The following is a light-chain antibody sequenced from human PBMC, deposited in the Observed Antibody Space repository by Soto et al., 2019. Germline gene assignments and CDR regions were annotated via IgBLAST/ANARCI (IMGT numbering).Light chain of an antibody. CDR3: SSYTASNTRQIV. CDR1: SSDVGGYNY. CDR2: DVS. V-gene: IGLV2-14*03. J-gene: IGLJ1*01. Sequence: QSVRNQPASVSGSPGQSITISCTGTSSDVGGYNYVSWYQHHPGKAPKLIIYDVSNRPSGVSIRFSASKSDNTASLTISGLQPEDEADYHCSSYTASNTRQIVFGTGTKVTVL.